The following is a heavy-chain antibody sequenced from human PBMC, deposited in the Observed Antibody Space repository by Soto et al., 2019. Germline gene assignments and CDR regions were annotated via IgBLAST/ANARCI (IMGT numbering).Heavy chain of an antibody. Sequence: QVQLVQSGSELKKPGASVKVSCKASGYTFTSYALNWVRQAPGQGLEWMGWINTNTGNPTSAQGFTGRFGFSLDTSVSTADLQIFSLKAEDTAVYYCARVTRNDDAFDIWGQGTLVTVSS. J-gene: IGHJ3*02. CDR2: INTNTGNP. V-gene: IGHV7-4-1*01. CDR3: ARVTRNDDAFDI. CDR1: GYTFTSYA.